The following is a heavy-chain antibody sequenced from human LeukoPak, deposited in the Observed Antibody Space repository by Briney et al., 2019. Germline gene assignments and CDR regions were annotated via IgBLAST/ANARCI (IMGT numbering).Heavy chain of an antibody. CDR1: GYTFTKYD. CDR3: ARDFTDYSRTHYNFYSYMDV. J-gene: IGHJ6*03. CDR2: MNPNSGNT. Sequence: ASVKVSCKPSGYTFTKYDINCVRQAPGQGLERMAWMNPNSGNTGYAQKFQGRITITRDAAKSTAYMELSSLRSEDTAVYYCARDFTDYSRTHYNFYSYMDVWGIGTTVIVSS. V-gene: IGHV1-8*03. D-gene: IGHD6-13*01.